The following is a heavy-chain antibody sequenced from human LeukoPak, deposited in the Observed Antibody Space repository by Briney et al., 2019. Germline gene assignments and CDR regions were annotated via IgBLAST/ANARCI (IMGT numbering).Heavy chain of an antibody. CDR1: GDSIGRGSYY. D-gene: IGHD6-13*01. CDR3: ARRAAAGSYWYFDL. Sequence: SETLSLTCAVSGDSIGRGSYYWGWIRQPAGKAPEWIGRIFNTGSTSYNPSLKSRVTISVDTSKNQFSLNLRSVTAADTAVYYCARRAAAGSYWYFDLWGRGTLVTVSS. J-gene: IGHJ2*01. CDR2: IFNTGST. V-gene: IGHV4-61*02.